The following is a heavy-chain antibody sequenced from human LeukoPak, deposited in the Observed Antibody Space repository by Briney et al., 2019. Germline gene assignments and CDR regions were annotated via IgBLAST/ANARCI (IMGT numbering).Heavy chain of an antibody. CDR1: GFTFSNYW. D-gene: IGHD4-17*01. CDR3: ARETGDYYYYYAMDV. CDR2: IKQDGSEK. Sequence: GGSLRLSCAASGFTFSNYWMSWVRQAPGKGLEWVANIKQDGSEKYFMDSVKGRFTISRDNARNSLYLQMNSLRAEDTAVYYCARETGDYYYYYAMDVWGQGTTVTVSS. J-gene: IGHJ6*02. V-gene: IGHV3-7*01.